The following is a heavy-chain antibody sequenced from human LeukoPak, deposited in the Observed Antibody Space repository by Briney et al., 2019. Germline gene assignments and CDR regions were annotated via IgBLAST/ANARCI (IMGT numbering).Heavy chain of an antibody. CDR1: GGSISSYY. Sequence: SETLSLTCTVSGGSISSYYWSWIRQPPGKGLEWIGYIDYSGSTNYNPSLKSRVTISVDTSKNQFSLKLSSVTAADTAVYYCARAGYSSGWYAYDYYYGMDVWGQGTTVTVSS. J-gene: IGHJ6*02. CDR3: ARAGYSSGWYAYDYYYGMDV. CDR2: IDYSGST. D-gene: IGHD6-19*01. V-gene: IGHV4-59*01.